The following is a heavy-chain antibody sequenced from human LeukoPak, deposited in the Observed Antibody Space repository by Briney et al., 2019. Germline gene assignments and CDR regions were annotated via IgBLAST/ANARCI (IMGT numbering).Heavy chain of an antibody. D-gene: IGHD5/OR15-5a*01. Sequence: SETLSLTCTVSGGSISSSSYYWGWIRQPPGKGLGWIGSIYYSGSTSYNPSLKSRSTISIDTSRNQFYLNLNSATAADTAVYYCARQSVSTTLFAYWGPGTLVTVSS. J-gene: IGHJ4*02. CDR1: GGSISSSSYY. CDR2: IYYSGST. V-gene: IGHV4-39*07. CDR3: ARQSVSTTLFAY.